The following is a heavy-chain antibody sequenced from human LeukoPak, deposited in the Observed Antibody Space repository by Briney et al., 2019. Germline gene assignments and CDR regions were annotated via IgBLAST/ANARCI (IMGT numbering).Heavy chain of an antibody. CDR3: ARGGSGVRFDP. D-gene: IGHD3-10*01. CDR2: IYYSGST. Sequence: SETLSLTCTVSGGSISGYYWSWIRQPPGKGLEWIGYIYYSGSTNYNPSLKSRVTISVDTSKNQFSLKLSSVTAADTAVYYCARGGSGVRFDPWGQGTTVTVSS. CDR1: GGSISGYY. J-gene: IGHJ6*02. V-gene: IGHV4-59*01.